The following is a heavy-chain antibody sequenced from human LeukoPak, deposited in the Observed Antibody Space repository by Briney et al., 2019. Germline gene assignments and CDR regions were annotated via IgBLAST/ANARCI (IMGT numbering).Heavy chain of an antibody. D-gene: IGHD3-10*01. CDR3: VRGGYSSSDY. V-gene: IGHV3-7*01. J-gene: IGHJ4*02. Sequence: GGSLRLSCAASGFIFSTSWMSWVRQAPGKGLEWVANIKQDGSQKHYVDSVKGRFTISRDNSKNLLYLQMNNLGAEDTAVYYCVRGGYSSSDYWGQGTLVTVSS. CDR2: IKQDGSQK. CDR1: GFIFSTSW.